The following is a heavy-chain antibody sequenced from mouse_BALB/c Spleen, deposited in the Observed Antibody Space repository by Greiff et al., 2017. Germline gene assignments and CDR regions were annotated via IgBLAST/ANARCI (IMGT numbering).Heavy chain of an antibody. Sequence: EVKLVESGGDLVKPGGSLKLSCAASGFTFSSYGMSWVRQTPDKRLEWVATISSGGSYTYYPDSVKGRFTISRDNAKNTLYLQMSSLKSEDTAMYYCARRGYGKGDYAMDYWGQGTSVTVSS. J-gene: IGHJ4*01. D-gene: IGHD1-1*01. CDR3: ARRGYGKGDYAMDY. CDR1: GFTFSSYG. CDR2: ISSGGSYT. V-gene: IGHV5-6*02.